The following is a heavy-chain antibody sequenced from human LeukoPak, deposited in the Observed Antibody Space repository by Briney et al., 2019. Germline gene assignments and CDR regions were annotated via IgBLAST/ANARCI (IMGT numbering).Heavy chain of an antibody. J-gene: IGHJ4*02. CDR1: GYTFITYY. Sequence: GASVKVSFTASGYTFITYYMHWVRQAPGQGLEWMGIINPSGGSTSFAEKFQGRVTITRDTSASTAYMELSSLRSEDTAVYYCARVLGGYSYGSRPGDYWGQGTLVTVSS. CDR2: INPSGGST. D-gene: IGHD5-18*01. CDR3: ARVLGGYSYGSRPGDY. V-gene: IGHV1-46*01.